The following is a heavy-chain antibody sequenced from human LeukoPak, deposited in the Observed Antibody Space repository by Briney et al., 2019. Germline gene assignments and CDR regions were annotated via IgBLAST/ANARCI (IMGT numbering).Heavy chain of an antibody. D-gene: IGHD1-26*01. CDR3: ARSNQGSYGVYYFDY. CDR2: IIPIFCTA. J-gene: IGHJ4*02. Sequence: SVMVSCKASGGTFSSYAISWVRQAPGQGLEWMGRIIPIFCTANYAQKFQGRVTITTDESTSTAYMELSSLRSEDTAVYYCARSNQGSYGVYYFDYWGQGTLVTVSS. CDR1: GGTFSSYA. V-gene: IGHV1-69*05.